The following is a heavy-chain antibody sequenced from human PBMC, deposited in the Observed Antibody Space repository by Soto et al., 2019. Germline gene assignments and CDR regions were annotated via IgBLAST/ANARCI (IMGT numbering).Heavy chain of an antibody. CDR2: INTDGSST. CDR3: AKRELNSTGFLY. V-gene: IGHV3-74*01. Sequence: EVQLVESGGGLVQPGGSLRLSCATSGFSFTSYWMHWVRQTPGKGLEWVSRINTDGSSTSYADSVKGRFTISRDNAKNTLYLQMNSLRAEDTALYFCAKRELNSTGFLYWGQRTLVSVSS. D-gene: IGHD2-8*02. CDR1: GFSFTSYW. J-gene: IGHJ4*02.